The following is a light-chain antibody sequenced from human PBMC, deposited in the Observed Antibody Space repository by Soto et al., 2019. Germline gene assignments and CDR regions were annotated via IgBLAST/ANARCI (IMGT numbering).Light chain of an antibody. CDR1: QSVSSN. Sequence: EIVMTQSPATLSVSPGERATLSCRASQSVSSNLAWYQQKPGQAPRLLIYGASTRATGIPAMFSGSGSGTEFTLAISSLQSEDCAVYYGQQYNNWPPYTFGQGTKLEL. CDR3: QQYNNWPPYT. J-gene: IGKJ2*01. V-gene: IGKV3-15*01. CDR2: GAS.